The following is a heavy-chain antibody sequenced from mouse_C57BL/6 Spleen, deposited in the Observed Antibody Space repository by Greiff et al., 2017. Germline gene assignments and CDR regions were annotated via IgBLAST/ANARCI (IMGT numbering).Heavy chain of an antibody. Sequence: DVKLQESGPGLVKPSQSLSLTCSVTGYSITSGYYWNWIRQFPGNKLEWMGYISYDGSNNYNPSLKNRISITRDTSKNQFFLKLNSVTTEDTATYYCARAQLRLPDYWGQGTTLTGSS. D-gene: IGHD3-2*02. J-gene: IGHJ2*01. V-gene: IGHV3-6*01. CDR1: GYSITSGYY. CDR2: ISYDGSN. CDR3: ARAQLRLPDY.